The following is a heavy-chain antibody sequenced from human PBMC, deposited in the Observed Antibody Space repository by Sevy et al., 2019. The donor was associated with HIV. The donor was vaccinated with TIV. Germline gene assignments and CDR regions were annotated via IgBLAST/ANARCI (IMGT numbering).Heavy chain of an antibody. CDR2: INPASGAT. CDR3: PRGGSDGNY. CDR1: GYIFSDYW. Sequence: ASVKVSCKASGYIFSDYWIYWVRQAPGQGFEWMGWINPASGATVSGQKFQGRVAMTSDTSINTAYMELYRLTSDDTAVYYCPRGGSDGNYWGQGSLVTVSS. V-gene: IGHV1-2*02. D-gene: IGHD5-12*01. J-gene: IGHJ4*02.